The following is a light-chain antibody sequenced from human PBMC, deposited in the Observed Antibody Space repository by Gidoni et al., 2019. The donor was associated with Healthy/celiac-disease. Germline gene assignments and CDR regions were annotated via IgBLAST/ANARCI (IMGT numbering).Light chain of an antibody. J-gene: IGKJ2*02. CDR1: QSVSSN. Sequence: EIVMTQSPATLSVSPGEGATLSCRASQSVSSNLAWYQHKPGQTPRLLIYGASTRATGVPARFSGSGSGTEFTLTISSLQSEDFAVYYCQQYDKWPSCTFGQGTKLEIK. CDR3: QQYDKWPSCT. CDR2: GAS. V-gene: IGKV3-15*01.